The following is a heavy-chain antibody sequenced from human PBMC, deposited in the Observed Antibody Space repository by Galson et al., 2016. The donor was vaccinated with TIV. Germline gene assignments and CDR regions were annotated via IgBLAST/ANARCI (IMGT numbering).Heavy chain of an antibody. Sequence: SLRLSCAASGFTFSSHAMTWVRQPPGKGLEWVSAISAGGGSTYYADSVQGRFTISRDNSKNTQYLQMKRLRAEDTAIYYCAKVPSSGFSYYYGLDVWGQGTTVTVSS. CDR2: ISAGGGST. CDR1: GFTFSSHA. D-gene: IGHD3-22*01. J-gene: IGHJ6*02. V-gene: IGHV3-23*01. CDR3: AKVPSSGFSYYYGLDV.